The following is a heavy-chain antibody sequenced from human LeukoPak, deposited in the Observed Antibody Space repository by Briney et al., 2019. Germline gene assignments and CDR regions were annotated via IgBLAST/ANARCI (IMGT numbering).Heavy chain of an antibody. Sequence: GGTLRLSCAASGFTFSDYYMSWIRQAPGKGLEWVSYISGSGSTIYYADSMKGRFTISRDNAKNSLYLQLNSLRSEDTALYYCARSCSSTRCYKNWGQGTLVTVSS. CDR3: ARSCSSTRCYKN. D-gene: IGHD2-2*01. CDR2: ISGSGSTI. V-gene: IGHV3-11*04. J-gene: IGHJ4*02. CDR1: GFTFSDYY.